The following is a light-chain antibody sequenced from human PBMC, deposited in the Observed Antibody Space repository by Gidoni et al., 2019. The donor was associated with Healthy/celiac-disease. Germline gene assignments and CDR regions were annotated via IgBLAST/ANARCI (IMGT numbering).Light chain of an antibody. CDR3: QQSYSTPLT. V-gene: IGKV1-39*01. J-gene: IGKJ4*01. Sequence: ESQMTQSPSSLSASVGDRVTNTCRASQSISSYLTWYQQKPGKAPKLLIYAASSLQSGVPSRFSGSGSGTDFTLTISSLQPEDFATYYCQQSYSTPLTFGGGTKVEIK. CDR1: QSISSY. CDR2: AAS.